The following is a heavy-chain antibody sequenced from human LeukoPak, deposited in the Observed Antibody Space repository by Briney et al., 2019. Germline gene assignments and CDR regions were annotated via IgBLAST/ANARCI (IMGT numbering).Heavy chain of an antibody. CDR2: ISSSSSYI. CDR1: GFTFSSYS. D-gene: IGHD6-13*01. V-gene: IGHV3-21*01. Sequence: GGSLRLSCAASGFTFSSYSMNWVRQAPGKGLEWLSSISSSSSYIYYADSVKGRFTISRDNAKNSLYLQMNSLRAEDTAVYYCARLYSSSWYSAFDIWGQGTMVTVSS. J-gene: IGHJ3*02. CDR3: ARLYSSSWYSAFDI.